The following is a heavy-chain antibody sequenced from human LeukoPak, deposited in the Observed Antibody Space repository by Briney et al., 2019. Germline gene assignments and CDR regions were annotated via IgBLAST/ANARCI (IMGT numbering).Heavy chain of an antibody. CDR1: GFTFSDYY. Sequence: GGSLRLSCAASGFTFSDYYMSWIRQAPGKGLEWVAFIRYDGSNKQYADSVKGRFTISRDNSKNTLYLQMNSLRAEDTALYYCAKEYSGSMYYFDYWGQGTLVTVSS. J-gene: IGHJ4*02. V-gene: IGHV3-30*02. D-gene: IGHD1-26*01. CDR2: IRYDGSNK. CDR3: AKEYSGSMYYFDY.